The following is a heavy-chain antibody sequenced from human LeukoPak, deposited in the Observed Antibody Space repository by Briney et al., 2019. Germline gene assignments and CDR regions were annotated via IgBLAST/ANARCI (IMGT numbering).Heavy chain of an antibody. J-gene: IGHJ4*02. CDR2: IHYSGDT. CDR3: ARHGPIGPKRGYFDY. Sequence: SETLSLTCTVSGGSMSPYHWGWIRQPPGKGLEWTGYIHYSGDTNYNPSLKSRVTISIDTSKNQFSLELSSVTAADTAVYYCARHGPIGPKRGYFDYWGQGTLVTVSS. CDR1: GGSMSPYH. V-gene: IGHV4-59*08. D-gene: IGHD1-26*01.